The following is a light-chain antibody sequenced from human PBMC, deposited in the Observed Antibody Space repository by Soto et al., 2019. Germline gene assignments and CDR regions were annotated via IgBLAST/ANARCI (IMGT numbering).Light chain of an antibody. CDR3: QPYNNWPPDRT. V-gene: IGKV3-15*01. J-gene: IGKJ1*01. CDR2: GAS. CDR1: QSVGSN. Sequence: EIEMTQSPATLSVSPGERATLSCRASQSVGSNLAWYQQKPGQAPRLLIYGASTRATGIPARFSGSGSGTECTLTISTLQSEDFAIYFCQPYNNWPPDRTFGQGTKVEIK.